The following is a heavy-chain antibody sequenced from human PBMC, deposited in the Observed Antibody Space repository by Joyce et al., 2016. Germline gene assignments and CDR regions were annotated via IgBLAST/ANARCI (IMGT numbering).Heavy chain of an antibody. V-gene: IGHV4-59*01. Sequence: QVQLQESGPGLVKPSETLSLTCTVSGDSINNYYWTWIRQPPGKGLEWIGFIYYTGSTSYNPSLNSRVTMSVDPSKNQLSLKLTSVTAADTADYYCARDTDRGSGYGHWGQGILVTVSS. D-gene: IGHD3-22*01. CDR1: GDSINNYY. J-gene: IGHJ4*02. CDR2: IYYTGST. CDR3: ARDTDRGSGYGH.